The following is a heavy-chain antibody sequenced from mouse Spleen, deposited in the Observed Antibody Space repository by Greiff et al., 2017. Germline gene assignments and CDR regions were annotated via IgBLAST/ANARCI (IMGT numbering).Heavy chain of an antibody. CDR1: GYSITSGYY. Sequence: DVQLQESGPGLVKPSQSLSLTCSVTGYSITSGYYWNWIRQFPGNKLEWMGYISYDGSNNYNPSLKNRISITRDTSKNQFFLKLNSVTTEDTATYYCAREGTVVATGAYWGQGTLVTVSA. J-gene: IGHJ3*01. D-gene: IGHD1-1*01. V-gene: IGHV3-6*01. CDR3: AREGTVVATGAY. CDR2: ISYDGSN.